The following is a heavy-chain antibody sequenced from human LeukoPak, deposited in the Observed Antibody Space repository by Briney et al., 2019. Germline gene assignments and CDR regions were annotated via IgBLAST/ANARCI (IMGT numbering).Heavy chain of an antibody. CDR1: GFSFSDSY. D-gene: IGHD2-8*01. CDR3: STDPRLLMY. CDR2: ISGSGSDI. J-gene: IGHJ4*01. Sequence: PGGSLRLSCVVSGFSFSDSYMTWIRQTPGKGLEWLAYISGSGSDIYYADSVKGRFTISRDNAKNSLYLQMNSLRPEDTALYYCSTDPRLLMYWGHGTLVTVSS. V-gene: IGHV3-11*01.